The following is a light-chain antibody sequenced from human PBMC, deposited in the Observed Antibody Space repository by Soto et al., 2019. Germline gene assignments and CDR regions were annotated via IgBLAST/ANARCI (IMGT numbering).Light chain of an antibody. CDR2: GNT. Sequence: SVLAPPPSISVAPGQRDTISCTGIGSNIGAGSDVHWYHQLPGTAPKLLIYGNTNRPSGVPDRFSGSKSGTSASLAIAGLQTEDEGDYYFQTYDSSLSGLYVFGTGTKVTVL. CDR1: GSNIGAGSD. CDR3: QTYDSSLSGLYV. J-gene: IGLJ1*01. V-gene: IGLV1-40*01.